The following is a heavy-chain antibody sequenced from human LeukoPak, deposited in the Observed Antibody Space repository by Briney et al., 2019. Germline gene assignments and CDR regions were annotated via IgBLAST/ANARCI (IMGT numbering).Heavy chain of an antibody. CDR2: INHSGST. D-gene: IGHD1-1*01. Sequence: SETLSLTCAVYGGSFSGYYWSWIRQPPGKGLEWIGEINHSGSTNYNPSLKSRVTISVDTPKNQFSLKLSSVTAADTAVYYCARGPLAHYFDYWGQGTLVTVSS. V-gene: IGHV4-34*01. CDR1: GGSFSGYY. J-gene: IGHJ4*02. CDR3: ARGPLAHYFDY.